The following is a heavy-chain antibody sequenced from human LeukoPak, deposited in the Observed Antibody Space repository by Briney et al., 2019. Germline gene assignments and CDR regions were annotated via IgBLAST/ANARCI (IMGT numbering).Heavy chain of an antibody. CDR1: GGSFSGYY. V-gene: IGHV4-34*01. J-gene: IGHJ5*02. D-gene: IGHD3-10*01. CDR2: INHSGST. Sequence: SETLSLTCAVYGGSFSGYYWSRIRQPPGKGLEWIGEINHSGSTNYNPSLKSRVTISVDTSKNQFSLKLSSVTAADTAVYYCARGIKVRGVIIRRLVGFDPWGQGTLVTVSS. CDR3: ARGIKVRGVIIRRLVGFDP.